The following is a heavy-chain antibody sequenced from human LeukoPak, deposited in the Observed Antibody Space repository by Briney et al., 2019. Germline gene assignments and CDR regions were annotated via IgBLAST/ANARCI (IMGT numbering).Heavy chain of an antibody. D-gene: IGHD6-13*01. J-gene: IGHJ4*02. CDR1: GFTFTTRSA. CDR3: AAPYSSTWFDY. CDR2: IVVGSDNT. V-gene: IGHV1-58*01. Sequence: GASVTVSCKASGFTFTTRSAVQWVRQARGQRLEWIGWIVVGSDNTNYAQKFQERVTITSDMSTSTAYMELSSLRSEDTAVYYCAAPYSSTWFDYWGQGTLVTVSS.